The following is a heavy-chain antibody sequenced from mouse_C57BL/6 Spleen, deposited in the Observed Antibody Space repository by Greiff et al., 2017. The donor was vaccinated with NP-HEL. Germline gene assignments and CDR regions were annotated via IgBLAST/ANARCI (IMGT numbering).Heavy chain of an antibody. D-gene: IGHD1-1*01. J-gene: IGHJ2*01. CDR3: ARGYYGSSYDGYFDY. V-gene: IGHV5-6*02. CDR2: ISSGGSYT. Sequence: VESGGDLVKPGGSLKLSCAASGFTFSSYGMSWVRQTPDKRLEWVATISSGGSYTYYPDSVKGRFTISRDNAKNTLYLQMSSLKSEDTAMYYCARGYYGSSYDGYFDYWGQSTTLTVSS. CDR1: GFTFSSYG.